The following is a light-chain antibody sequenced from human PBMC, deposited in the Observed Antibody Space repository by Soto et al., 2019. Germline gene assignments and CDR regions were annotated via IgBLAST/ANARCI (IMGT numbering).Light chain of an antibody. J-gene: IGKJ5*01. CDR1: QSFRGL. V-gene: IGKV3-11*01. Sequence: EVVLTQSPVTLSLSPGERATLSCRASQSFRGLLAWYQQKPGQAPRLLIYDAYNRATGIPARFSGSGSGTDFTLTISSLEPEDSAIYYCQQRNIWPPVTFGQGTRLEIK. CDR2: DAY. CDR3: QQRNIWPPVT.